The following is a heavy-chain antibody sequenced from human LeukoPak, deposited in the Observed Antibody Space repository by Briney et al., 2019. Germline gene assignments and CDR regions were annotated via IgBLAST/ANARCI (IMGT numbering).Heavy chain of an antibody. Sequence: SETLSLTCTVSGGSISNYYWSWIRQPPRKGLEWIGYIYYTGSTNYNPSLKSRVTISADTSKNQFSLKLSSVTAADTAVYYSATGPYDYVWGSYRYDYFDYWGQGTLVTVSS. V-gene: IGHV4-59*01. CDR3: ATGPYDYVWGSYRYDYFDY. J-gene: IGHJ4*02. CDR2: IYYTGST. CDR1: GGSISNYY. D-gene: IGHD3-16*02.